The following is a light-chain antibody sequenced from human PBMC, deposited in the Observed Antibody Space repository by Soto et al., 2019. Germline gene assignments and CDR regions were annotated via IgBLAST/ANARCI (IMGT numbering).Light chain of an antibody. V-gene: IGLV2-8*01. CDR1: SSDVGGYNF. CDR2: EVS. Sequence: QSVLTQPPSASGSPGQSVTISCTGTSSDVGGYNFVSWYQQHPGKAPKLLIYEVSKRPSGVPDRFSGSKFGNTASLTVSGLQAADEADYYCCSYAGSSSWVFGGGTKLTVL. J-gene: IGLJ3*02. CDR3: CSYAGSSSWV.